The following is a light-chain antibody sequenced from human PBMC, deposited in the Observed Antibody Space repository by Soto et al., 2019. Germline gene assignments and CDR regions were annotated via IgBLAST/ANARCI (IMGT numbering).Light chain of an antibody. Sequence: QSVLTQPPSVSDAPRQRVTISCSGSSSNIGNNAVNWYQQLPGKAPKLLIYYDHLLPSGVSDRFSGSKSGTSASLAISGLQSEDEADYYCAAWDDNLNGVVFGGGTKLTVL. CDR2: YDH. CDR1: SSNIGNNA. J-gene: IGLJ2*01. CDR3: AAWDDNLNGVV. V-gene: IGLV1-36*01.